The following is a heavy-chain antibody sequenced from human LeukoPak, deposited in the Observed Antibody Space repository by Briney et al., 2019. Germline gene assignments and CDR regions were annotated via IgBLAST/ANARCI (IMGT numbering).Heavy chain of an antibody. CDR1: GFIFSSYA. V-gene: IGHV3-23*01. CDR2: VSGTGTDT. J-gene: IGHJ3*01. CDR3: ARESEHSVSQLDFDL. D-gene: IGHD6-13*01. Sequence: PGGSLRLSCSASGFIFSSYAMSWVRQAPGQGLEWVSAVSGTGTDTYYADSVKGRFTISRDSSKNTLYLQVSSLRAEDTAVYYCARESEHSVSQLDFDLWGQGTMVTVSS.